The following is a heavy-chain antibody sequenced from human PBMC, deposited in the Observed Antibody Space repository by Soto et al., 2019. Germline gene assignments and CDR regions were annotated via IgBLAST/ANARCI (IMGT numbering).Heavy chain of an antibody. CDR1: VYTITSYY. J-gene: IGHJ4*02. CDR2: INPSGGST. V-gene: IGHV1-46*03. Sequence: ALVTVSCKASVYTITSYYMHWVRQATGQGLEWMGIINPSGGSTSYAQKFQGRVTMTRDTSTSTVYMELSSLRSEDTAVYYCARAQSGPADYRGQGTLVTVSS. CDR3: ARAQSGPADY. D-gene: IGHD5-12*01.